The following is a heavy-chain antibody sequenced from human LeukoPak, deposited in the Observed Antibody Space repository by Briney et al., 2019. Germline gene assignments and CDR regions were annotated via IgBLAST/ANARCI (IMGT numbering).Heavy chain of an antibody. CDR1: GGSFSDYY. CDR2: INHSGST. J-gene: IGHJ4*02. CDR3: ASRPGHGTTHDY. D-gene: IGHD1-1*01. V-gene: IGHV4-34*01. Sequence: PSETLSLTCGVYGGSFSDYYWSWIRQPPGKGLEWIGEINHSGSTSYNPSLKSRVTVSVDTSKNQFSLKLSSVTAADTAVYYCASRPGHGTTHDYWGQGTLVTVSS.